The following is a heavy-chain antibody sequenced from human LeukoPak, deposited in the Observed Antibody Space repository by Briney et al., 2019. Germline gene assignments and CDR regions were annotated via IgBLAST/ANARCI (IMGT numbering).Heavy chain of an antibody. D-gene: IGHD2-2*01. V-gene: IGHV4-34*01. J-gene: IGHJ6*03. CDR2: INHSGST. CDR3: ARRVSGVPAASAYMDV. Sequence: PSETLSLTCAVYGGSFSGYYWSWIRQPPGKGLEWIGEINHSGSTNYNPSLKSRVTISVDTSKNQFSLKLSSVTAADTAVYYCARRVSGVPAASAYMDVWGKGTTVTVSS. CDR1: GGSFSGYY.